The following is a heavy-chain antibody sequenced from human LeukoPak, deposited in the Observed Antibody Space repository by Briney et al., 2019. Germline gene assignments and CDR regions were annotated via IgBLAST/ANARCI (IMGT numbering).Heavy chain of an antibody. Sequence: PSETLSLTCAVSGGSISSSNWWSWVRQPPGKGLEWIGEIYHSGSTNYNASLKNRVTISIDTSKNHFSLKLSSVTAADTAMYFCARLLSRGYSYAYDVGLFDSWGQGTLVTVSS. J-gene: IGHJ4*02. CDR1: GGSISSSNW. CDR2: IYHSGST. V-gene: IGHV4-4*02. D-gene: IGHD5-18*01. CDR3: ARLLSRGYSYAYDVGLFDS.